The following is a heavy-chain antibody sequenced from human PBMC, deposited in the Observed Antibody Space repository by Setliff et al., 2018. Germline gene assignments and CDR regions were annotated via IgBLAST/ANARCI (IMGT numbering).Heavy chain of an antibody. J-gene: IGHJ4*02. D-gene: IGHD5-12*01. CDR2: IHDSGNPT. Sequence: GGSLRLSCAASGFTFSNYYMTWIRQAPGKGLEWISYIHDSGNPTYYADSVKGRFTVSRDNAKNSLYLQMTSLRAEDTAIYYCARTTGYRLQGDFDYWGQGTLVTVSS. CDR3: ARTTGYRLQGDFDY. V-gene: IGHV3-11*01. CDR1: GFTFSNYY.